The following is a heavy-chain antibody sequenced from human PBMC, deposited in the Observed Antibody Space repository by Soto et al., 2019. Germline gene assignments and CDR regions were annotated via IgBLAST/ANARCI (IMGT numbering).Heavy chain of an antibody. CDR1: GYTFTGYY. CDR2: INPNSGGT. D-gene: IGHD6-13*01. CDR3: ARYSEIAAAGNYYYYGMDV. Sequence: ASVQVSCKASGYTFTGYYMHLVRQAPGQGPEWMGWINPNSGGTNYAQKFQGWVTMTRETSISTAYMGLSRLRSDDTAVYYCARYSEIAAAGNYYYYGMDVWGQGTTVTVSS. J-gene: IGHJ6*02. V-gene: IGHV1-2*04.